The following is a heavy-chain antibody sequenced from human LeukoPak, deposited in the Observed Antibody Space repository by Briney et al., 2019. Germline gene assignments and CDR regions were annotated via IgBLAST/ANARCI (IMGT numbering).Heavy chain of an antibody. CDR2: IYYSGST. V-gene: IGHV4-39*01. CDR3: ARRRYYDSSGCFDY. D-gene: IGHD3-22*01. CDR1: GGPISSSSYY. Sequence: SETLSLTCTVSGGPISSSSYYWGWIRQPPGKGLEWIGSIYYSGSTYYNPSLKSRVTISVDTSKNQFSLKLSSVTAADTAVYYCARRRYYDSSGCFDYWGQGTLVTVSS. J-gene: IGHJ4*02.